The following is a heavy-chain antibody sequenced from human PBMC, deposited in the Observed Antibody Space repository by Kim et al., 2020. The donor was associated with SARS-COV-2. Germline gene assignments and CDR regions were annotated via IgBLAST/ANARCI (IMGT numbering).Heavy chain of an antibody. Sequence: TNYNPCLKRRVTISVDTSKNKFSLKLSSVAAADTAVYYWAGGVWMYWYFDLWGRGTLVTVSS. CDR2: T. J-gene: IGHJ2*01. D-gene: IGHD1-1*01. CDR3: AGGVWMYWYFDL. V-gene: IGHV4-34*01.